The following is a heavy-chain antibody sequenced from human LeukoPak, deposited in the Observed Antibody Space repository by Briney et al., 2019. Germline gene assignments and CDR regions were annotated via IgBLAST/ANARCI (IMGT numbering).Heavy chain of an antibody. CDR2: ISYDGSNK. J-gene: IGHJ4*02. CDR1: GITFNTYS. Sequence: PGGSLRLSCAASGITFNTYSMHWVRQAPGKGLEWVAAISYDGSNKYYADSVKGRFTVSGDNSKNTLYLQLNSLRAEDTAVYYCASQIAAAGTYLTPHYWGQGTLVTVSS. V-gene: IGHV3-30*04. CDR3: ASQIAAAGTYLTPHY. D-gene: IGHD6-13*01.